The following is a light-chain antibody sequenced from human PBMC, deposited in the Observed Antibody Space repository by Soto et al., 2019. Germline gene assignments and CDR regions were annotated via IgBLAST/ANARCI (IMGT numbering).Light chain of an antibody. Sequence: QSALTQPASVSGSPGQSITISCTGTSSDVGGYKYVSWYQQRPGKAPQVIIYDVNNRPSGVPDRFSASKSGNTASLTITGLQSEDEAHYYCSSCTSSSSLVLFGGGTQLTVL. V-gene: IGLV2-14*03. CDR1: SSDVGGYKY. CDR3: SSCTSSSSLVL. J-gene: IGLJ2*01. CDR2: DVN.